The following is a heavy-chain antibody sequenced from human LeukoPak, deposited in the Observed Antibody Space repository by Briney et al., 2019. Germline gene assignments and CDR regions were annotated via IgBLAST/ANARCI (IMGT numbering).Heavy chain of an antibody. CDR3: AKTGGSGSYYYFDY. Sequence: GGSLRLSCAASGFIIISYRMSWVRQAPGKGLEWVANIKQDGSEKYYVDSVKGRFTISRDNSKNTLYLQMNSLRAEDTAVYYCAKTGGSGSYYYFDYWGQGTLVTVSS. D-gene: IGHD3-10*01. V-gene: IGHV3-7*03. J-gene: IGHJ4*02. CDR2: IKQDGSEK. CDR1: GFIIISYR.